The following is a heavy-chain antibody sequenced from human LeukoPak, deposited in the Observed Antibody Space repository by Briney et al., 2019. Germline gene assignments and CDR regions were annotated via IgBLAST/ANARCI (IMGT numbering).Heavy chain of an antibody. J-gene: IGHJ6*04. Sequence: GGSLRLSRVDSGFTSSGYWMHWVRQAPGKGLVWVSRINSDGSSTTYADSVKGRFTISRDNAKNTLSLQMNSLRAEDTAVYYCVRGQLERPFDFYYGMDVWGKGTTVTVSS. D-gene: IGHD1-1*01. CDR1: GFTSSGYW. CDR2: INSDGSST. CDR3: VRGQLERPFDFYYGMDV. V-gene: IGHV3-74*01.